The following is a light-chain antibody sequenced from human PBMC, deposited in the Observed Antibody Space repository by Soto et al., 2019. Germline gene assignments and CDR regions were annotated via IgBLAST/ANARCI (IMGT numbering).Light chain of an antibody. CDR2: EVS. CDR3: CSYAGSSTYV. Sequence: QSVLTQPASVSGSPGQSMTISCTGTSSDVGSYNLVSWYQQHPGKAPKLMIYEVSKRPSGVSNRFSGSKSGNTASLTISGLQAEDEADYYCCSYAGSSTYVCGTGTKVTVL. CDR1: SSDVGSYNL. J-gene: IGLJ1*01. V-gene: IGLV2-23*02.